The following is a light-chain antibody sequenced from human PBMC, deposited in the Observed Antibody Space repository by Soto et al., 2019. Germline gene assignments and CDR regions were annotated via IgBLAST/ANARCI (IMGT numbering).Light chain of an antibody. CDR1: QSVSSNY. CDR3: QQYGTSPQLT. CDR2: EAS. V-gene: IGKV3-20*01. Sequence: EIVLTQSPGTLSLSPGERATLSCRASQSVSSNYLGWYQQKPGQAPRLLIYEASNRATGIPDRFTGRGSGTDFTLTISRLEPEDFAVYYCQQYGTSPQLTFGGGTRVEI. J-gene: IGKJ4*01.